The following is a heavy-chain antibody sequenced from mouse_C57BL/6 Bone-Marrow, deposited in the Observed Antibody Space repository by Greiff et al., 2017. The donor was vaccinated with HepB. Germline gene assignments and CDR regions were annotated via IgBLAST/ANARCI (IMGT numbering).Heavy chain of an antibody. CDR3: ATTRSFYYAIDY. J-gene: IGHJ4*01. D-gene: IGHD1-1*01. V-gene: IGHV5-16*01. CDR2: INYDGSST. CDR1: GFTFSDYY. Sequence: EVKLVESEGGLVQPGSSMKLSCTASGFTFSDYYMAWVRQVPEKGLEWVANINYDGSSTYYLDSLKSRFIISRDNAKNILYLQMSSLKSEDTATYYCATTRSFYYAIDYWGQGTSVTVSS.